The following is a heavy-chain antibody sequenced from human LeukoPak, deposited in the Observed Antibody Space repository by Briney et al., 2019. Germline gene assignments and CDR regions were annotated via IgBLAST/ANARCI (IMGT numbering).Heavy chain of an antibody. D-gene: IGHD3-10*01. Sequence: ASVKVSCKASGYTFTSYGISWVRQAPGQGLEWMGWINAYNGNTNYAQKRQGRVTMTTDTSTSTAYMELRSLRSDDTAVYYCTRVDTMVREGYYYYYGMDVWGQGTTVTVSS. J-gene: IGHJ6*02. CDR2: INAYNGNT. V-gene: IGHV1-18*01. CDR3: TRVDTMVREGYYYYYGMDV. CDR1: GYTFTSYG.